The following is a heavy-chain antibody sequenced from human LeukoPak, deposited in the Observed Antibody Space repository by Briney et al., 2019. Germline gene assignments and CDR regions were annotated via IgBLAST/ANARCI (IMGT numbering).Heavy chain of an antibody. CDR1: GFTFSSYS. Sequence: PGGSLRLSCAASGFTFSSYSMNWVRQAPGKGLKWVSSISSSSSYIYYADSVRGRFTISRDNAKNSLFLQMNSLRGEDTAVYYCARCTTGKTFGSLREIKKSREIDYWGQGTLVTVSS. V-gene: IGHV3-21*01. J-gene: IGHJ4*02. D-gene: IGHD1-1*01. CDR3: ARCTTGKTFGSLREIKKSREIDY. CDR2: ISSSSSYI.